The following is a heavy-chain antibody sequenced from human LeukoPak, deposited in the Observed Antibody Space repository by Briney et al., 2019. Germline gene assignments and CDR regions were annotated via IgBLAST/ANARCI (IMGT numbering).Heavy chain of an antibody. J-gene: IGHJ4*02. CDR1: GESISGFY. D-gene: IGHD7-27*01. Sequence: SETLSLTCTVSGESISGFYWTWIRQPPGKGLEWIGYIYYSGSTNYNPSLKSRVTISVDTSKNQFSLKLSSVTAADTAVYYCASRKLGNDYWGQGTLVTVSS. CDR2: IYYSGST. CDR3: ASRKLGNDY. V-gene: IGHV4-59*01.